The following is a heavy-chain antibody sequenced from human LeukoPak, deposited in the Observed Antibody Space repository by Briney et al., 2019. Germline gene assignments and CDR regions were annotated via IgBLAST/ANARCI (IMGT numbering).Heavy chain of an antibody. Sequence: PSETLSLTCTVSGGSISSSSYYWGWVRQPPGRGLEWIGSIYYSGSTYYNPSLKSRVTISVDRSKNQFSLKLSSVTAADTAVYYCARGGRGTKYCSGGSCTGHYFDYWGQGTLVTVSS. D-gene: IGHD2-15*01. CDR2: IYYSGST. V-gene: IGHV4-39*07. CDR3: ARGGRGTKYCSGGSCTGHYFDY. J-gene: IGHJ4*02. CDR1: GGSISSSSYY.